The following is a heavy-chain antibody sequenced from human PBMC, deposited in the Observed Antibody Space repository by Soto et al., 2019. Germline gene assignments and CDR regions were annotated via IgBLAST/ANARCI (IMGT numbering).Heavy chain of an antibody. V-gene: IGHV4-31*03. CDR1: GGSISSGGYY. CDR3: ARVRDCSSTSCYDFDY. D-gene: IGHD2-2*01. CDR2: IYYSGST. Sequence: QVQLQESGPGLVKPSQTLSLTCTVSGGSISSGGYYWSWIRQHPGKGLEWIGYIYYSGSTYYNPFLKGRVTISVDPSKNQFSLKLSSVTAADTAVYYCARVRDCSSTSCYDFDYWGQGTLVTVSS. J-gene: IGHJ4*02.